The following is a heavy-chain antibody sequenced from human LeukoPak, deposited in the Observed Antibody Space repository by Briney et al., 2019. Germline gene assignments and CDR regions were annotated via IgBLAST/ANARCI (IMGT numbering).Heavy chain of an antibody. CDR2: IIPIFGTA. Sequence: AXVKVSCKASGGTFSSYAISWVRQAPGQGLEWMGGIIPIFGTANYAQKFQGRVTITADESTSTAYMELSSLRSEDTAVYYCARGGIVVVPAAKYNWFDPWGQGTLVTVSS. D-gene: IGHD2-2*01. CDR1: GGTFSSYA. J-gene: IGHJ5*02. V-gene: IGHV1-69*13. CDR3: ARGGIVVVPAAKYNWFDP.